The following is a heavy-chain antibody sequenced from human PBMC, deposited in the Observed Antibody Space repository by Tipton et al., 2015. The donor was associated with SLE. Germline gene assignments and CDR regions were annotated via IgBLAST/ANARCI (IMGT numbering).Heavy chain of an antibody. Sequence: TLSLTYTVSGGSISSSSYYWGWIRQPPGRGLEWIGSIYYSGSTYYNPSLKSRVTISVDTSKNQFSLKLSSVTAADTAVYYCARGVMTEWYFDLWGRGTLVTVSS. J-gene: IGHJ2*01. CDR1: GGSISSSSYY. D-gene: IGHD3-16*01. CDR3: ARGVMTEWYFDL. V-gene: IGHV4-39*01. CDR2: IYYSGST.